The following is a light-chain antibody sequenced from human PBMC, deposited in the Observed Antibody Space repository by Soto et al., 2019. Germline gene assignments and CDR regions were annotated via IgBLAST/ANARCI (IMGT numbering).Light chain of an antibody. V-gene: IGKV4-1*01. CDR3: QQYYSTPRT. CDR1: QSVLYSSNNKNY. Sequence: IVMTQSPDSLAVSLGERATINCKSSQSVLYSSNNKNYLAWYQQKPGQPPKLLIYWASTRESGVPDRFSGSGSGTDFPLTISSLQTEDVAVYYCQQYYSTPRTFGQGTRLEMK. J-gene: IGKJ5*01. CDR2: WAS.